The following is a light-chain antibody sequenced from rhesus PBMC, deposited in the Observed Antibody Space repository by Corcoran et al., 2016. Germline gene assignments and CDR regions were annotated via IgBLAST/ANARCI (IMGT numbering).Light chain of an antibody. J-gene: IGLJ1*01. V-gene: IGLV2-13*02. CDR2: EVS. Sequence: QAALTQSPSVSGSPGQSVTISCTGTSSDIGGYNRVSWYQQDPGKAPKLMIYEVSKRPSGVSDRFSVSKSVNTASLTISGLQAEDEADYYCSSYASSSAYIFGAGTRHTVV. CDR3: SSYASSSAYI. CDR1: SSDIGGYNR.